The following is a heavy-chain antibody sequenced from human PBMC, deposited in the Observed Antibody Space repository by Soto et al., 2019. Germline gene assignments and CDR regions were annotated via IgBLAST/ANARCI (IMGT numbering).Heavy chain of an antibody. D-gene: IGHD3-10*01. CDR3: VGGQYYFDY. CDR1: GFPFTSYG. V-gene: IGHV3-30*03. CDR2: LSYDGSEK. Sequence: QVQLVESGGGVVQPGRSLRLSCAASGFPFTSYGMHWVREGPDKGLEWVAILSYDGSEKDYADSVKGRFTISRDNSKNNLYLQMNSLRPEDTALYYCVGGQYYFDYRGQGTLVIVSS. J-gene: IGHJ4*02.